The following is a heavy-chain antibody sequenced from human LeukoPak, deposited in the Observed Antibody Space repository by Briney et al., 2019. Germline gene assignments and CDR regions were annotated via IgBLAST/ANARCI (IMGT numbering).Heavy chain of an antibody. J-gene: IGHJ3*02. Sequence: TGGSLRLSCAASGFTFSSYGMHWVRQASGKGLEWVAFIRYDGSNKYYADSVKGRFAISRDNSKNTLYLQMNSLRAEDTAVYYCAKIAAITGTANDAFDIWGQGTMVTVSS. CDR1: GFTFSSYG. CDR3: AKIAAITGTANDAFDI. D-gene: IGHD1-7*01. CDR2: IRYDGSNK. V-gene: IGHV3-30*02.